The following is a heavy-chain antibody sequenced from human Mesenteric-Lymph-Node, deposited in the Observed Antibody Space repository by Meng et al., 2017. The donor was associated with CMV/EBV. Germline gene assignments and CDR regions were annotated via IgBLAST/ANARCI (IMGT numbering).Heavy chain of an antibody. CDR3: ARDAWFPAGY. CDR2: IYSGGST. D-gene: IGHD3-10*01. J-gene: IGHJ4*02. V-gene: IGHV3-53*01. Sequence: GESLKISCAASGFTVSSNYMSWVRQAPGKGLEWVSVIYSGGSTYYADSVKGRFTISRDNSKNTLYLQMNSLRAEDTAVYFCARDAWFPAGYWGRGTLVTVSS. CDR1: GFTVSSNY.